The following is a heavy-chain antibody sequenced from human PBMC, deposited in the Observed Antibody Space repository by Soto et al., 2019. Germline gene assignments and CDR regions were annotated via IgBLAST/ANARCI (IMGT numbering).Heavy chain of an antibody. D-gene: IGHD2-2*01. CDR3: STSVYCSTTRCYYYYGLDV. Sequence: QVQLVQSGAEVKKPGSSVKVSCKVSGGTFSSHSINWVRQAPGQGPEGMGGIIPIFGTENYANKFQGRVTITADESTSTAYMELSSLTSEDTALYYCSTSVYCSTTRCYYYYGLDVWGQGTTVIVSS. CDR2: IIPIFGTE. J-gene: IGHJ6*02. CDR1: GGTFSSHS. V-gene: IGHV1-69*01.